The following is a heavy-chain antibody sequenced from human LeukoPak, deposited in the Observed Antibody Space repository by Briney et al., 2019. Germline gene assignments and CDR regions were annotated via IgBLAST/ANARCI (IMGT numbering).Heavy chain of an antibody. V-gene: IGHV2-26*01. J-gene: IGHJ4*02. CDR1: GFSLSNARMG. Sequence: SGPTLVKPTETLTLTCTASGFSLSNARMGVSWIRQPPGKALEWLAHIFSNDEKSYSTSLKSRLTISKDTSKSQVVLTMTNMDPVDTATYYCARIQGYSYDNIDYWGQGTLVTASS. CDR2: IFSNDEK. CDR3: ARIQGYSYDNIDY. D-gene: IGHD5-18*01.